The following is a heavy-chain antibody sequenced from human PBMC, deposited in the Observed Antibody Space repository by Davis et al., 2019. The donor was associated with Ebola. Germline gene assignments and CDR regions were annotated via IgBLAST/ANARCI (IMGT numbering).Heavy chain of an antibody. CDR1: GYTFTSYY. CDR2: INPSGGSA. CDR3: ARGAPKAVLVVYAISYGMDV. D-gene: IGHD2-8*02. V-gene: IGHV1-46*01. J-gene: IGHJ6*02. Sequence: AASVKVSCKASGYTFTSYYMHWVRQAPGQGLEWMGIINPSGGSASYAQKFQGRVTMTRDTSISTAYMELSRLRSDDTAVYYCARGAPKAVLVVYAISYGMDVWGQGTTVTVSS.